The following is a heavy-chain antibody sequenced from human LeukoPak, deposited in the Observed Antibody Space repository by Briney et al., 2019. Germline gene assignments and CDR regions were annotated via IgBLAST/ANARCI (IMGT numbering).Heavy chain of an antibody. CDR2: IYHSGST. J-gene: IGHJ5*02. V-gene: IGHV4-38-2*02. Sequence: SETLSLTCTVSGYSISSGYYWGWIRQPPGKGLEWIGSIYHSGSTYYNPSLKSRVTISVDTSKNQFSLTLSSVTAADTAVYYCARDLSSLSSGYSSRWYVLVWFDPWGQGTLVTVSS. CDR1: GYSISSGYY. CDR3: ARDLSSLSSGYSSRWYVLVWFDP. D-gene: IGHD6-13*01.